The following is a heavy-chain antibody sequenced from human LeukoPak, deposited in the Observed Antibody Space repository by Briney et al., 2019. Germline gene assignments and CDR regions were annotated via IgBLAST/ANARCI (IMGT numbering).Heavy chain of an antibody. CDR3: ARDLHNCGGDCYYYYYYGMDV. CDR2: IWYDGSNK. Sequence: PGGSLRLSCAASGFTFSSYGMHWVRQAPGKGLEWVAVIWYDGSNKYYADSVKGRFAISRDNSKNTLYLQMNSLRAEDTAVYYCARDLHNCGGDCYYYYYYGMDVWGQGTTVTVSS. J-gene: IGHJ6*02. V-gene: IGHV3-33*01. CDR1: GFTFSSYG. D-gene: IGHD2-21*02.